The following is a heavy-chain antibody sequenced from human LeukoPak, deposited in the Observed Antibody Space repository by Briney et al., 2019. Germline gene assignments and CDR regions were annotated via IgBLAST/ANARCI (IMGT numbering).Heavy chain of an antibody. D-gene: IGHD2-2*03. CDR1: GGSISSYY. CDR2: IYYSGST. Sequence: SSETLSLTCTVSGGSISSYYWSWMRKPPGKGLEWIGYIYYSGSTNYNPSLKSRVTISVDTSKNQFSLKLSSVTAADTAVYYCARAYGYCSSTSCLYYYYGMDVWGQGTTVTVSS. J-gene: IGHJ6*02. CDR3: ARAYGYCSSTSCLYYYYGMDV. V-gene: IGHV4-59*01.